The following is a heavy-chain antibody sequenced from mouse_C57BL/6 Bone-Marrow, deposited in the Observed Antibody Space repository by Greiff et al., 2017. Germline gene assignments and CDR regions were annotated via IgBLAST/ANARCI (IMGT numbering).Heavy chain of an antibody. Sequence: QVQLQQSGAELVKPGASVKLSCKASGYTFTSYWMHWVKQRPGQGLEWIGMIHPNSGSTNYNEKFKSKATLTVDKSSSTAYMQLSSLTSEYSAVYYCARRAIVTTRYYAMDYWGQGTSVTVSS. V-gene: IGHV1-64*01. D-gene: IGHD2-5*01. CDR2: IHPNSGST. J-gene: IGHJ4*01. CDR3: ARRAIVTTRYYAMDY. CDR1: GYTFTSYW.